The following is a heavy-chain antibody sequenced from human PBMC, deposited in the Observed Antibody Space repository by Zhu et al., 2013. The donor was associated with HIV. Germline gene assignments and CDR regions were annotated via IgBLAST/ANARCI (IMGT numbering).Heavy chain of an antibody. J-gene: IGHJ2*01. D-gene: IGHD5-18*01. CDR3: ARGYSYGYRFSWWYFDL. Sequence: QVQLVQSGAEVKKPGSSVKVSCKASGGTFSSYAISWVRQAPGQGLEWMGGIIPIFGTANYAQKFQGRVTITADESTSTAYMELSSLRSEDTAVYYCARGYSYGYRFSWWYFDLWGRGTLVTVSS. CDR1: GGTFSSYA. V-gene: IGHV1-69*01. CDR2: IIPIFGTA.